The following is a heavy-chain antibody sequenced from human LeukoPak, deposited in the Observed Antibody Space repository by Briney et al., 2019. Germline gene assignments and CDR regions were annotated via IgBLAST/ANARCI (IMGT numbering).Heavy chain of an antibody. Sequence: HGESLKISCKGSGYSFTNYWIGWVRQMPGKGLEWMGIIYPDDSDTRYSPSFQGQVTISADKSINTTFLQWSGLKASDSAIYYCARLYYSASGYPDYWGQGTLVTVSS. CDR1: GYSFTNYW. D-gene: IGHD3-22*01. V-gene: IGHV5-51*01. J-gene: IGHJ4*02. CDR2: IYPDDSDT. CDR3: ARLYYSASGYPDY.